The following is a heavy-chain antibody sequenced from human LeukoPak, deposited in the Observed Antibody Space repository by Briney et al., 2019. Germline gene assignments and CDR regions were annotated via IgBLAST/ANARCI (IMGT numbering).Heavy chain of an antibody. Sequence: GGSLRLSCAASKFAFSSYAMSWVRQAPGKGLEWVSAISGSGGSTYYADSVKGRFTISRDNSKNTLYLQMNSLRAEDTAVYYCAKGDPYYYDSSGSDFDYWGQGTLVTVSS. V-gene: IGHV3-23*01. D-gene: IGHD3-22*01. J-gene: IGHJ4*02. CDR2: ISGSGGST. CDR3: AKGDPYYYDSSGSDFDY. CDR1: KFAFSSYA.